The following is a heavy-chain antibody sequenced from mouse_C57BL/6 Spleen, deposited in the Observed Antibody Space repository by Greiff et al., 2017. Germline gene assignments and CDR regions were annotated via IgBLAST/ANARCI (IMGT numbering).Heavy chain of an antibody. CDR2: INPNNGGT. CDR3: ARRDSTGGYSNV. J-gene: IGHJ2*01. D-gene: IGHD2-5*01. Sequence: VQLKQSGPELVKPGASVKISCKASGYTFTDYYMNWVKQSHGKSLEWIGDINPNNGGTSYNQKFKGKATLTVDKSSSTAYMELRSLTSEDSAVYYCARRDSTGGYSNVWGQGTTLTVSS. V-gene: IGHV1-26*01. CDR1: GYTFTDYY.